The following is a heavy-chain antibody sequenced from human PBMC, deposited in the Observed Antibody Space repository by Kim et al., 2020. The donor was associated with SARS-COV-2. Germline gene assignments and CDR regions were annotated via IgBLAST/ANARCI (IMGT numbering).Heavy chain of an antibody. CDR3: ATSTPEGYSSDWEYFQH. V-gene: IGHV1-69*13. D-gene: IGHD6-19*01. CDR2: IIPIFGTA. J-gene: IGHJ1*01. CDR1: GGTFSSYA. Sequence: SVKVSCKASGGTFSSYAISWVRQAPGQGLECMGGIIPIFGTANYAQKFQGRVTITADESTSTAYMELSSLRSEDTAVYYCATSTPEGYSSDWEYFQHWGQGTLVTVSS.